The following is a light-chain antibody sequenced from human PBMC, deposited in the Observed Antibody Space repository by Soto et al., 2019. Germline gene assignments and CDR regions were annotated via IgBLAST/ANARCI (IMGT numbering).Light chain of an antibody. CDR3: CSYAGSSMFV. CDR2: EVV. J-gene: IGLJ2*01. Sequence: QSALTQPASVSGSPGQSITISCTGSSSDVGTYNLVSWYQHHPGKAPKLMISEVVKRPSGVSNRFSDSKSGNTASLTISGLQAEDEADYYCCSYAGSSMFVFGGGTKLTVL. V-gene: IGLV2-23*02. CDR1: SSDVGTYNL.